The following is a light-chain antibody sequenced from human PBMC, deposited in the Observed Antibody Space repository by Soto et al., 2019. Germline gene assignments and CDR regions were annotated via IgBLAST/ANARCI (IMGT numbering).Light chain of an antibody. V-gene: IGKV1-27*01. J-gene: IGKJ4*01. Sequence: SASVGDRVTITCRASQGISNYLAWYQQKPGKVPKLLIYAASTLQSGVPSRFSGSGSGTDFTLTISSLQPEDVATYYCQKYNSAPPLTFGGGTKVYIK. CDR2: AAS. CDR1: QGISNY. CDR3: QKYNSAPPLT.